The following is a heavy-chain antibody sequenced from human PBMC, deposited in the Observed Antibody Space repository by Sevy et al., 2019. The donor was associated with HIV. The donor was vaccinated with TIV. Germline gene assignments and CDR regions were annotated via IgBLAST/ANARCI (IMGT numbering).Heavy chain of an antibody. CDR2: ISSSGGYT. CDR1: GFTFISYA. D-gene: IGHD5-12*01. V-gene: IGHV3-23*01. J-gene: IGHJ4*02. Sequence: GGSLRLSCAASGFTFISYAMTWVRQAPGKGLEWVSTISSSGGYTYYSDSVKGRFIISRDNSKKTVDLQMNSLRAEDTALYYCAIDPWALRGRPYWGQGTLVTVSS. CDR3: AIDPWALRGRPY.